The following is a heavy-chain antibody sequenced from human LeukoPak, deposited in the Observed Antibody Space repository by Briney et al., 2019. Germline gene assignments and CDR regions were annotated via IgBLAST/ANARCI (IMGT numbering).Heavy chain of an antibody. CDR1: GFIFSGYG. J-gene: IGHJ4*02. V-gene: IGHV3-33*01. Sequence: GGSLRLSCAASGFIFSGYGMHWVRQAPGKGLEWVAVIWYDGSNKYYADSVKGRFTISRDNSKNTLYLQMNSLRAEDTAVFYCARGNFRRDGYNFDYWDQGTLVTVSS. D-gene: IGHD5-24*01. CDR3: ARGNFRRDGYNFDY. CDR2: IWYDGSNK.